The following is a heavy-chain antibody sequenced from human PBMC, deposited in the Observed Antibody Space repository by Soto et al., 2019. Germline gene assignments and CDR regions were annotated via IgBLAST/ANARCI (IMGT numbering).Heavy chain of an antibody. CDR1: GFTFTSYW. J-gene: IGHJ4*02. Sequence: EVQLVESGGGLVQPGGSLRLSCKASGFTFTSYWMSWVRQAPGKGLEWVANIKQDGTSKYYADSVNVRFTVSRDNAKSAVHLQSVSLKDDDTAVYRCARLRFILTERDFDSWGQGTLVIVSS. CDR2: IKQDGTSK. V-gene: IGHV3-7*05. CDR3: ARLRFILTERDFDS. D-gene: IGHD3-16*01.